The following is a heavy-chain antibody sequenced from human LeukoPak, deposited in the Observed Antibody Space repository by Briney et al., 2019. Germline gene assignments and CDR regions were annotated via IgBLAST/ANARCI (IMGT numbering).Heavy chain of an antibody. J-gene: IGHJ6*02. CDR1: GFTFSSYA. V-gene: IGHV3-30*04. Sequence: PGGSLRLSCIASGFTFSSYAMHWVRQAPGKGLEWVAVIPYDGSNKYYADSVKGRFTISRDNSKNTLYLQMNSLRAEDTAVYYCARDPGGIVDTAMVKYYYYGMDVWGQGTTVTASS. D-gene: IGHD5-18*01. CDR3: ARDPGGIVDTAMVKYYYYGMDV. CDR2: IPYDGSNK.